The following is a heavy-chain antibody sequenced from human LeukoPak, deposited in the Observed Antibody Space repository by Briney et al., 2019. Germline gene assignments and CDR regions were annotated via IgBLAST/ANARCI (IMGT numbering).Heavy chain of an antibody. CDR3: VPKGTEGY. V-gene: IGHV3-64D*06. CDR2: ISPTGDST. CDR1: EFASSAYA. Sequence: ESGGPLNSSCQPPEFASSAYAMPWVSKPPGKGLQYVSAISPTGDSTYYADSVKGRFSISRDNSKNTLYLQVSSLRPEDTAVYYCVPKGTEGYWGQGTLVTVSS. J-gene: IGHJ4*02.